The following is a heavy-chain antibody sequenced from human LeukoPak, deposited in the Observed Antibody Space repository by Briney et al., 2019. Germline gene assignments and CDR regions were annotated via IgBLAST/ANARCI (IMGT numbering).Heavy chain of an antibody. J-gene: IGHJ4*02. CDR3: ARGLDDYGDYEGY. V-gene: IGHV1-8*01. CDR2: MNPNSGNT. Sequence: GASVEVSCKASGYTFTSYAINWVRQATGEGLEWMGWMNPNSGNTGYAQKFQGRVTMTRNTSISTAYMELSSLRSEDTAVYYCARGLDDYGDYEGYWGQGTLVTVSS. D-gene: IGHD4-17*01. CDR1: GYTFTSYA.